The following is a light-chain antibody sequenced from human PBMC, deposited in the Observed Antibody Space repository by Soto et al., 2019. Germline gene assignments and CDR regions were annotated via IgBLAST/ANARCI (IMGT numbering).Light chain of an antibody. CDR3: CSYTGSSLPV. CDR1: SSDVGSYNL. V-gene: IGLV2-23*02. J-gene: IGLJ2*01. Sequence: SVLTQPASVSGSPGQSITISCTGTSSDVGSYNLVSWYQHHPGKAPKLITYEVSKRPSGVSNRFSGSKSGNTASLTISGLQAEDESDYYCCSYTGSSLPVFGGGTQLTVL. CDR2: EVS.